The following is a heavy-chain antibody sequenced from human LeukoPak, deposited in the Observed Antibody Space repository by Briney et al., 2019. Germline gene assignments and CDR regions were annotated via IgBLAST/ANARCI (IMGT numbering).Heavy chain of an antibody. J-gene: IGHJ6*02. D-gene: IGHD2-21*02. V-gene: IGHV3-30-3*01. CDR2: ISYDGSNK. Sequence: GRSLRLSCAASGFTFGSYAMQWVRQAPGKGLEWVAVISYDGSNKYYADSVKGRFTISRDNSKNTLYLQMNSLRAEDTAVYYCARDCGGDCYPRYYYYGMDVWGQGTTVTVSS. CDR1: GFTFGSYA. CDR3: ARDCGGDCYPRYYYYGMDV.